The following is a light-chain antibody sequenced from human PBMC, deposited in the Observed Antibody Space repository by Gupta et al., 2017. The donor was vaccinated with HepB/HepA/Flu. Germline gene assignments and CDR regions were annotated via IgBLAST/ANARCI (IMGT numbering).Light chain of an antibody. CDR1: SSDVGGYNY. CDR2: DVS. J-gene: IGLJ3*02. CDR3: SSYTSSSTPWV. Sequence: QPALTPPASVSGSHGQSTTIYCTGTSSDVGGYNYVPWYQQHPGKAPKLMIYDVSNRPSGVSNRFSGSKSGNTASLTISGLQAEDEADYYCSSYTSSSTPWVFGGGTKLTVL. V-gene: IGLV2-14*01.